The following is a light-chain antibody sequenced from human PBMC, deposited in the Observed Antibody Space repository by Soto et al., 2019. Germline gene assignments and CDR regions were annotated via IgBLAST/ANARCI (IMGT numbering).Light chain of an antibody. CDR3: QQRRNWPIT. CDR1: QSVSTY. J-gene: IGKJ5*01. CDR2: DTS. Sequence: EIVLTQSPDTLSLSPGERATLSCRASQSVSTYLAWYQQKPGQAPRLLIYDTSNRATGIPARFSGSGSGTDFTLTISSLEPEDFALYYCQQRRNWPITFGQGTRLEIK. V-gene: IGKV3-11*01.